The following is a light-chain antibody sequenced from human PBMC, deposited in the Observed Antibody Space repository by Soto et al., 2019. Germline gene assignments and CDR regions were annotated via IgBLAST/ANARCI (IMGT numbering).Light chain of an antibody. Sequence: DIQLTQSPSFLSAFVGDTVTITCRASQAMSTYLAWYQQKPGKVPKLLIRSASTLQSGVPPRFSGGGSGTEFTLTISTRQPDDSGIYYCQQLNGYHLAFGGGTNVEIK. J-gene: IGKJ4*01. CDR1: QAMSTY. V-gene: IGKV1-9*01. CDR3: QQLNGYHLA. CDR2: SAS.